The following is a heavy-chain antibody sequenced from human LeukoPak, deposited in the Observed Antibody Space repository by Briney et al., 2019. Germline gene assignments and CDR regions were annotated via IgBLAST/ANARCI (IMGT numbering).Heavy chain of an antibody. J-gene: IGHJ5*02. Sequence: SETLSLTCAVYGGSFSGYYWSWIRQPPGKGLEWIGEIKHSGSTNYNPSLKSRVTISVDTSKNQFSLKLSSVTAADTAVYYCARGRGPDYDFWSGYLNWFDPWGQGTLVTVSS. CDR2: IKHSGST. CDR1: GGSFSGYY. CDR3: ARGRGPDYDFWSGYLNWFDP. V-gene: IGHV4-34*01. D-gene: IGHD3-3*01.